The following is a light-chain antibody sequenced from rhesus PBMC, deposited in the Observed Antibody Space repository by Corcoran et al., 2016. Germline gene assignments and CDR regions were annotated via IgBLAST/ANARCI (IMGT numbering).Light chain of an antibody. V-gene: IGKV3-40*03. J-gene: IGKJ4*01. CDR3: HHYNDLLLT. Sequence: EIVMTQSPATLSLSPGETATLSCRAIESVGSDLAWYQQKPRQAPKLLVHSAYFTATGIPDRFSGSGSKTEVTLTISILEPEDVRVYHCHHYNDLLLTFGGGTKVELK. CDR1: ESVGSD. CDR2: SAY.